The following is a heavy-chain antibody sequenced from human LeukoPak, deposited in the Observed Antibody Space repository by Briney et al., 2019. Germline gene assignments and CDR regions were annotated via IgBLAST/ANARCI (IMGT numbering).Heavy chain of an antibody. CDR1: GFTFSSYS. CDR3: ARDSHYYDSSGYYGH. V-gene: IGHV3-53*01. Sequence: GGSLRLSCSASGFTFSSYSMNWVRQAPGKGLEWVSVIYSDDSTYYADSVKGRFTISRDNSKNTLYLQMNSLRAEDTAVYYCARDSHYYDSSGYYGHWGQGTLVTVSS. J-gene: IGHJ4*02. CDR2: IYSDDST. D-gene: IGHD3-22*01.